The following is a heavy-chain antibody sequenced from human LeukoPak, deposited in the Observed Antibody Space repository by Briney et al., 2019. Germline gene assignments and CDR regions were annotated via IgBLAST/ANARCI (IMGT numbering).Heavy chain of an antibody. D-gene: IGHD5-18*01. CDR1: GGSISSYY. Sequence: PSETLSLTCTVSGGSISSYYWSWIRQPAGKGLEWIGRIYTSGSTNYNPSLKSRVTMSVDTSKNQFSLKLSSVTAADTAVYYCASGGYSYGYDEFDYWGQGTLATVSS. CDR2: IYTSGST. J-gene: IGHJ4*02. CDR3: ASGGYSYGYDEFDY. V-gene: IGHV4-4*07.